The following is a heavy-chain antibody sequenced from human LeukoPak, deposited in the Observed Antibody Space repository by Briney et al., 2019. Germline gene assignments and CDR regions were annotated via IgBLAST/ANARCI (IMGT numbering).Heavy chain of an antibody. CDR3: ARAPLGYCSGGSCYAGGMDV. Sequence: GESLKISCKGSGYSSINYWIGWVRQMPGKGLEWMGIIYPGDSDTRYSPSFQGQATFSVDKSITTAYLQWSSLKASDTAMYYCARAPLGYCSGGSCYAGGMDVWGKGTTVTISS. CDR1: GYSSINYW. V-gene: IGHV5-51*01. CDR2: IYPGDSDT. J-gene: IGHJ6*03. D-gene: IGHD2-15*01.